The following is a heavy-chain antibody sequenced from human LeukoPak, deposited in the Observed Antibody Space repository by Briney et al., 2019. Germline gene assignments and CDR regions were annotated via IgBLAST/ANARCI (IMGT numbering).Heavy chain of an antibody. Sequence: PSETLSLTCAVYGGSFSGYYWSWIRQPPGKGLEWIGEINHSGSTNYNPSLKSRVTISVDTSKNQFSLKLSSVTAADTAVYYCARHRRITMVRGARGAFDIWGQGTMVTVSS. CDR3: ARHRRITMVRGARGAFDI. CDR1: GGSFSGYY. V-gene: IGHV4-34*01. CDR2: INHSGST. J-gene: IGHJ3*02. D-gene: IGHD3-10*01.